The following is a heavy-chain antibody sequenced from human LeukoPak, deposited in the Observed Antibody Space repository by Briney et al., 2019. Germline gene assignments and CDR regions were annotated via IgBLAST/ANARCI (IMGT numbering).Heavy chain of an antibody. Sequence: PSETLSLTCTVSGGSISSYYWSWIRQPSGKGLEWIGYIYYSGSTNYNPSLESRVTLSVDTSKNQFSLKLSSVTAADTAVYYCARGGDYEEDAFDIWGQGTRVTVSS. CDR2: IYYSGST. J-gene: IGHJ3*02. CDR3: ARGGDYEEDAFDI. V-gene: IGHV4-59*01. D-gene: IGHD4-17*01. CDR1: GGSISSYY.